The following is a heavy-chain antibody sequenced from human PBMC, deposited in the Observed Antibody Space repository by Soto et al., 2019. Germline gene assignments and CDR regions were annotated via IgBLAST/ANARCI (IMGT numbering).Heavy chain of an antibody. CDR2: IYYSGST. D-gene: IGHD6-6*01. Sequence: QLQLQESGPGLVKPSETLSLTCTVSGGSISSSSYYWGWIRQPPGKGLEWIGSIYYSGSTYYNPSLKSRVTISVDTSKNQFSLKLSSVTAADTAVYYCARLAAHYYYYMDVWGNGTTVTVSS. CDR1: GGSISSSSYY. CDR3: ARLAAHYYYYMDV. V-gene: IGHV4-39*01. J-gene: IGHJ6*03.